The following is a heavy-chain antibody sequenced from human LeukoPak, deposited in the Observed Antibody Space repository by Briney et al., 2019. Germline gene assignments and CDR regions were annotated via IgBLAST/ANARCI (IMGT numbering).Heavy chain of an antibody. CDR3: ARQGRSQAFDY. CDR2: IYYSGST. V-gene: IGHV4-59*08. Sequence: SGTLSLTCTVSGGSISRYYWSWIRQPPGKGLEWIWYIYYSGSTNYNPSLKSRVTISVDTSKNQFSLKLSSVTAADTAVYYCARQGRSQAFDYWGQGTLVTVSS. D-gene: IGHD3-3*01. CDR1: GGSISRYY. J-gene: IGHJ4*02.